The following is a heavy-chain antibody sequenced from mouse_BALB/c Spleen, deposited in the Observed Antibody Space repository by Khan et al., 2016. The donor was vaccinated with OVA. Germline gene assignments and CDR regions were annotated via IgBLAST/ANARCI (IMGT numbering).Heavy chain of an antibody. CDR1: GFTFSTYG. CDR2: VSTGGGYT. CDR3: ARLAYYYDSEGFAY. V-gene: IGHV5-6*01. J-gene: IGHJ3*01. D-gene: IGHD1-1*01. Sequence: EVQGVESGGDLVKPGGSLKLSCAASGFTFSTYGMSWVRQTPDKRLEWVATVSTGGGYTYYPDSVKGRFTISRANAKHTLYLQMSSLKSEDTAMFCCARLAYYYDSEGFAYWGQGTLGTVSA.